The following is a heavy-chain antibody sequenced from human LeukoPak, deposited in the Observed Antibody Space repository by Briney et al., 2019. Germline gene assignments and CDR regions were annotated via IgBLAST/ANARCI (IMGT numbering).Heavy chain of an antibody. V-gene: IGHV4-4*07. CDR2: IYTSGST. J-gene: IGHJ6*02. Sequence: PSETLSLTCTVSGGSISSYYWSWIRQPAGKGLEWIGRIYTSGSTNYNPSLKSRVTISVDTSKNQFSLKLSSVTAADTAVYYCARGRIRYCSSTSCYRPYYYGMDVWGQGTTVTVSS. D-gene: IGHD2-2*01. CDR1: GGSISSYY. CDR3: ARGRIRYCSSTSCYRPYYYGMDV.